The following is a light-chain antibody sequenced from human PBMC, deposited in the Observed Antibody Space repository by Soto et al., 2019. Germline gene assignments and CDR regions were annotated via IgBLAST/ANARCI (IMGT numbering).Light chain of an antibody. V-gene: IGKV3-15*01. CDR2: DTS. Sequence: EIVMTQSPATLSVSPGERVTLSCRASQSVSRFLAWYQQRPGQAPRLLIYDTSTRATGVPARFSGSGSGTEFSLTISSLQSEDFATYYCLQHRSYPFTFGQGTKLDI. J-gene: IGKJ2*01. CDR1: QSVSRF. CDR3: LQHRSYPFT.